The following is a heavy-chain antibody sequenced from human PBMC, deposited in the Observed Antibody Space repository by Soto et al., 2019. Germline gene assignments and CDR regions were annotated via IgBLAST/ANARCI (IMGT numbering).Heavy chain of an antibody. Sequence: QVQLVQSGDEVKKPGSSVKVSCKSSGGTYSPYTSNWVRQAPGQGLEWMGRIMPFLGVTNYGLKFQARVTITADKATNPAYMELRGLRFEDTAVYYCARDWESSVSTWSFGGFWGRGTLVTVSS. CDR2: IMPFLGVT. J-gene: IGHJ4*02. CDR3: ARDWESSVSTWSFGGF. V-gene: IGHV1-69*08. D-gene: IGHD3-16*01. CDR1: GGTYSPYT.